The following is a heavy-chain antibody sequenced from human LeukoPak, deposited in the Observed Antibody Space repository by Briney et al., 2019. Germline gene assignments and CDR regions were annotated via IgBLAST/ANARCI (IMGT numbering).Heavy chain of an antibody. Sequence: SETLSLTCTVSGGSIIGYYWSWIRQPPGKGLEWIGYIYHDGSTNHSPSLKSRVTISVDTSKNQFSLKLTSVTAADTDVYYCARGGSTYYYFDYWGQGTLVTVSS. CDR3: ARGGSTYYYFDY. J-gene: IGHJ4*02. CDR1: GGSIIGYY. V-gene: IGHV4-59*01. CDR2: IYHDGST. D-gene: IGHD2-21*01.